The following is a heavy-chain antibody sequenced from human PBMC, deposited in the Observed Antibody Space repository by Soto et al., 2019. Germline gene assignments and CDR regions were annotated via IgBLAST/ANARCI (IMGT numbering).Heavy chain of an antibody. CDR3: ARDDRVTTQGPYGMDV. V-gene: IGHV3-13*01. J-gene: IGHJ6*02. CDR1: GFTFSSYD. CDR2: IGTAGDT. D-gene: IGHD4-4*01. Sequence: GGSLRLSCAASGFTFSSYDMHWVRQATGKGLEWVSAIGTAGDTYYPGSVKGRFTISRENAKNSLYLQMNSLRAEDTAVYYCARDDRVTTQGPYGMDVWGQGTTVTVSS.